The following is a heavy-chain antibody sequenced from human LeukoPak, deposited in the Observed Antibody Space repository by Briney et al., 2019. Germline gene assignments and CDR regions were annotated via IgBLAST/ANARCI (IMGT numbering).Heavy chain of an antibody. CDR2: INPNTGGT. D-gene: IGHD6-19*01. CDR1: GYTFTDYY. CDR3: ARALQSLVPYYFDY. J-gene: IGHJ4*02. Sequence: ASVKVSCNASGYTFTDYYLHWVRQAPGQGLEWRGWINPNTGGTDYAQNFQGRVALTRDTSISTAYTDLSSLTSDDTAVYYCARALQSLVPYYFDYWGQGTLVTVSS. V-gene: IGHV1-2*02.